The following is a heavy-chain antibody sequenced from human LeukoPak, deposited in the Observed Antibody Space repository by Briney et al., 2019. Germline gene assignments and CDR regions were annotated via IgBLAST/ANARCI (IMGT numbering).Heavy chain of an antibody. Sequence: ASVKVSCKASGYTFTSYDINWVRQATGQGLEWMGWMNPNSGNTGYAQKFQGRVTMTRNTSISTAYMELSSLRSEDTAVYYCARVLPEYYGSGSYCSENNWFDPWGQGTLVTVSS. CDR2: MNPNSGNT. V-gene: IGHV1-8*01. CDR3: ARVLPEYYGSGSYCSENNWFDP. CDR1: GYTFTSYD. D-gene: IGHD3-10*01. J-gene: IGHJ5*02.